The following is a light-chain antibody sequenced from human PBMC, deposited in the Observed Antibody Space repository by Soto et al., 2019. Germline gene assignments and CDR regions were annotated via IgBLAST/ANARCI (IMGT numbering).Light chain of an antibody. J-gene: IGKJ1*01. CDR2: DAS. Sequence: EIVLTQSPATLSVSPGERATLSCRASQSVSSNLAWYQQKPGQAPRLLIYDASNRATGVSARFSGSGYGTDFTLTISSLEPDDFAVYYCHQRSSWPRGTFGQGTKVDIK. CDR3: HQRSSWPRGT. CDR1: QSVSSN. V-gene: IGKV3-11*01.